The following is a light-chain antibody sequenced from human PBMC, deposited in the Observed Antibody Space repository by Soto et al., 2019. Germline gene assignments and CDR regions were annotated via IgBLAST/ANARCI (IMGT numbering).Light chain of an antibody. CDR1: QGISND. CDR2: AAS. J-gene: IGKJ1*01. CDR3: QNYNSAPRT. V-gene: IGKV1-27*01. Sequence: DIQMTQSPSSLSASIGDRVTISCRASQGISNDLAWYQQKPGKVPYLLIYAASTSHSGVQSRFRGSGSGTDFTLTISSLQPEDVATYYCQNYNSAPRTFGQGTKVDIK.